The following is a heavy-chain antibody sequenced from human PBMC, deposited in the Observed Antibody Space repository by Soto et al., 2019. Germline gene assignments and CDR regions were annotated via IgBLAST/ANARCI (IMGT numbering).Heavy chain of an antibody. V-gene: IGHV3-30*04. J-gene: IGHJ2*01. D-gene: IGHD3-9*01. CDR1: GFNFTYNA. CDR2: ISFNGRKK. CDR3: ARDWLRRDDILTPSWNFNL. Sequence: QEQLVESGGGVVRPGKSLRLSCEASGFNFTYNAMHWVRQAPGKGLEWVAVISFNGRKKFYARSVKGRFTISRDNSKNTLYLQINSLRTGDTAVYYCARDWLRRDDILTPSWNFNLWGQGTLVTAS.